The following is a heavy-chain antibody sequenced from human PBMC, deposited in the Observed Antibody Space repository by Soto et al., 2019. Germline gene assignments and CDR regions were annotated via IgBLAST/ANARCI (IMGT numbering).Heavy chain of an antibody. CDR3: AKVLEATIY. J-gene: IGHJ4*02. V-gene: IGHV3-23*01. Sequence: GGSLRLSCAASGFTFSAYAMSWVRQAPGKGLEWVSGISGSGSNTYYADSVKGRFTISRDNSKNTLYLQMNSLRAEDTAVYYCAKVLEATIYWGQGTLVTVSS. D-gene: IGHD5-12*01. CDR2: ISGSGSNT. CDR1: GFTFSAYA.